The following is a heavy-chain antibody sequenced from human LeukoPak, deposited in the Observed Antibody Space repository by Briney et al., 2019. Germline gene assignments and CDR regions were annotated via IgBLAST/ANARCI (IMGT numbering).Heavy chain of an antibody. CDR1: GYTFTGYY. CDR3: ARYSGYDEPFEY. CDR2: INPNSGGT. V-gene: IGHV1-2*02. Sequence: ASVKVSCKASGYTFTGYYMHWVRQAPGQGLEWMGWINPNSGGTNYAQKFQGRVTMTRDTSVTTAYMELSRLRYDDTAVYYCARYSGYDEPFEYWGQGTLVTVSS. D-gene: IGHD5-12*01. J-gene: IGHJ4*02.